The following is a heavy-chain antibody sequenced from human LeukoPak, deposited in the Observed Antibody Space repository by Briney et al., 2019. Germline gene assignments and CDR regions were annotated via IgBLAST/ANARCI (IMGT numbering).Heavy chain of an antibody. Sequence: GGSLRLSCAASGFTFSNYEMNWVRQAPGKGLEWLSYISSSGSSIYYADSVRGRFTISRDNSKNTLYLQMNSLRAEDTAVYYCAKDSSGDSWGQGTLVTVSS. J-gene: IGHJ4*02. V-gene: IGHV3-48*03. CDR2: ISSSGSSI. CDR1: GFTFSNYE. D-gene: IGHD3-22*01. CDR3: AKDSSGDS.